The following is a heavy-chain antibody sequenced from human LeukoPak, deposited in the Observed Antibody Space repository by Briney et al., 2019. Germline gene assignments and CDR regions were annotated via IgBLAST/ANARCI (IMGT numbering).Heavy chain of an antibody. J-gene: IGHJ3*02. CDR2: ISTSGSVT. CDR3: ARVRRGGRPTDAFEI. CDR1: GFTFSDYY. D-gene: IGHD4-23*01. V-gene: IGHV3-11*01. Sequence: GGSLRLSCAASGFTFSDYYMSYIRQAPGKGLEWLSYISTSGSVTYYADSVKGRFTVSRDNANKSLYLQMNSLRVEDTAVYYRARVRRGGRPTDAFEIWGQGTMVTVSS.